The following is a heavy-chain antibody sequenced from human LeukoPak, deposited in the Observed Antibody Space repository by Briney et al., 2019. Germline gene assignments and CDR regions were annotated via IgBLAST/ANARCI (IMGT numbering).Heavy chain of an antibody. Sequence: SETLSLTCTVSGGPISSYYWSWIRQPAGKGLEWIGRIYTSGSTNYNPSLKSRVTMSVDTSKNQFSLKLSSVTAADTAVYYCAREFSDYGDYAIDYWGQGTLVAVSS. CDR2: IYTSGST. J-gene: IGHJ4*02. D-gene: IGHD4-17*01. CDR3: AREFSDYGDYAIDY. V-gene: IGHV4-4*07. CDR1: GGPISSYY.